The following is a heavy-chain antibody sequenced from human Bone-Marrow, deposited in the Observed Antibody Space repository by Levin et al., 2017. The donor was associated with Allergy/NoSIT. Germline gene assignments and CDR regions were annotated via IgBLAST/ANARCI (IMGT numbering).Heavy chain of an antibody. D-gene: IGHD4-23*01. CDR1: GFTFTDYA. V-gene: IGHV3-9*01. CDR2: VSWNSGTI. Sequence: GGSLRLSCAASGFTFTDYAIHWIRQAPGRGLEWVSGVSWNSGTICYADSVKGRFTISRDNAKNSLYLQMNSLRTEDTALYFCARHKDYGGNGYYYYGMDVWGSGTTLTVSS. CDR3: ARHKDYGGNGYYYYGMDV. J-gene: IGHJ6*04.